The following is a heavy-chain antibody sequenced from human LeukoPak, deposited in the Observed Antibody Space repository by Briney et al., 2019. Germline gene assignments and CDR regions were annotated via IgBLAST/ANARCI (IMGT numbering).Heavy chain of an antibody. Sequence: GGSLRLSCTTSVFTFGDYAMSCFRQAPRKGLECGGFIIIKIYGGTREYADSVNGRFTISRDASNSIASQNTNNLRTEDTGVYYCARDQLGGDPDDYSYYYMDICGKGTTVTVSS. CDR1: VFTFGDYA. CDR2: IIIKIYGGTR. D-gene: IGHD4-17*01. CDR3: ARDQLGGDPDDYSYYYMDI. J-gene: IGHJ6*03. V-gene: IGHV3-49*03.